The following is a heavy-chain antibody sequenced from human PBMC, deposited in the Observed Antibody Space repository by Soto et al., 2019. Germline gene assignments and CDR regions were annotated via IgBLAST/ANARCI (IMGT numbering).Heavy chain of an antibody. CDR2: LYYSGNT. J-gene: IGHJ4*02. CDR3: ARVGGVAARTFDY. V-gene: IGHV4-59*01. D-gene: IGHD2-15*01. Sequence: SETLSLTCTVSGGSISPFYWSWVRQPPGKGLEWIGYLYYSGNTNYNPSLKSRVTISVDASKDQVSLRLTSVTAADTAVYYCARVGGVAARTFDYWGQGTVVTV. CDR1: GGSISPFY.